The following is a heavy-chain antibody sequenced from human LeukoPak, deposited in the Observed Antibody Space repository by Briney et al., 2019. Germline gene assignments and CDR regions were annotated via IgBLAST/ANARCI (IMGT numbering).Heavy chain of an antibody. CDR3: ARDKEVTFGGVIVRNY. CDR1: GFTFSSYS. D-gene: IGHD3-16*02. J-gene: IGHJ4*02. V-gene: IGHV3-21*01. CDR2: SSSSSSYI. Sequence: GGSLRLSCAASGFTFSSYSMNWVRQAPGKGLEWVSSSSSSSSYIYYADSVKGRFTISRDNAKNSLYLQMNSLRAEDTAVYYCARDKEVTFGGVIVRNYWGQGTLVTVSS.